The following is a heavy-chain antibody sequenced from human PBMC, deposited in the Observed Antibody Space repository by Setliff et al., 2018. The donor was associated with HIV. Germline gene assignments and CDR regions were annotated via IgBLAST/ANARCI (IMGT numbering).Heavy chain of an antibody. CDR1: GASISSSPYY. V-gene: IGHV4-39*01. CDR3: ATLNFPLNWFDP. J-gene: IGHJ5*02. CDR2: TSYSGST. Sequence: SETLSLTCSVSGASISSSPYYWAWIRQPPGKGLEWIATTSYSGSTHYNLALMSRVTISMDTSRNQFSVKLSSVTAADTAIYYCATLNFPLNWFDPWGQGTPVTVSS.